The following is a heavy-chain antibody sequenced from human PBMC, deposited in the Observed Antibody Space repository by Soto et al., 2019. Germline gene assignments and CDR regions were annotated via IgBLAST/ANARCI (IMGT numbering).Heavy chain of an antibody. CDR3: AHRGKIAAEYWYFAL. J-gene: IGHJ2*01. D-gene: IGHD6-25*01. CDR2: IYWDDDK. CDR1: GFSLSTSGVG. V-gene: IGHV2-5*02. Sequence: QITLKESGPTLVKPTQTLTLTCTFSGFSLSTSGVGVGWIRQPPGKALEWLALIYWDDDKRYSPSLKSRLTTTKDTSKHQVVLTTTNMDPVDTATYYCAHRGKIAAEYWYFALWGRGTLVTVSS.